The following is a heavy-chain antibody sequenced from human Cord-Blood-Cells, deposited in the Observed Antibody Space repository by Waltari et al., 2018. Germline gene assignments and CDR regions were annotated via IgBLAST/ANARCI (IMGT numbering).Heavy chain of an antibody. J-gene: IGHJ3*02. CDR1: VYTFTSYA. Sequence: QVPRVSSGAEVQKPGASVEVSCTASVYTFTSYALHWVRQALAQRLEWKGWINAGHGNTKYSQKFQGRVTITRDTSASTAYMELSSLRSEDTAVYYCARDRSDYIWGSYRYNAFDIWGQGTMVTVSS. D-gene: IGHD3-16*02. V-gene: IGHV1-3*01. CDR3: ARDRSDYIWGSYRYNAFDI. CDR2: INAGHGNT.